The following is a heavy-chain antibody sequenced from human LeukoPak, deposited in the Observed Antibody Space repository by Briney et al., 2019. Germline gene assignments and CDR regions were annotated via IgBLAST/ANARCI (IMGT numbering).Heavy chain of an antibody. Sequence: PGGSLRLSCAASGFTVSSNYMSWVRQAPGKGLEWVSVIYSGGSTYYADSVKGRFTISRHNSKSTLYLQMNSLRAEDTAVYYCARAYYHYGMDVWGQGTTVTVSS. V-gene: IGHV3-53*04. CDR2: IYSGGST. CDR3: ARAYYHYGMDV. J-gene: IGHJ6*02. CDR1: GFTVSSNY.